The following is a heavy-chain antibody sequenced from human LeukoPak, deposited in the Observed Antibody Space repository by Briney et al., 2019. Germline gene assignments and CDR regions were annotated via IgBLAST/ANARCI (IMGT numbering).Heavy chain of an antibody. Sequence: GGSLRLSCAASGFTFSGYGMHWVRQAPGKGLEWVAVIWYDGSNKYYADSVKGRFTISRDNAKNSLYLQMNSLRAEDTAVYYCARAARNTDVWGQGTTVTVSS. V-gene: IGHV3-33*01. D-gene: IGHD3-16*02. J-gene: IGHJ6*02. CDR3: ARAARNTDV. CDR2: IWYDGSNK. CDR1: GFTFSGYG.